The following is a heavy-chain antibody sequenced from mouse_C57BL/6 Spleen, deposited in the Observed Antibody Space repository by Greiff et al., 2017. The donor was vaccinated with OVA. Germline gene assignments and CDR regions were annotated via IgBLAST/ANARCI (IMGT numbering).Heavy chain of an antibody. J-gene: IGHJ1*03. CDR1: GYSITSGYY. D-gene: IGHD1-1*01. CDR2: ISYDGSN. CDR3: ARDTTTVVARYFDV. Sequence: DVQLQESGPGLVKPSQSLSLTCSVTGYSITSGYYWNWIRQFPGNKLEWVGYISYDGSNNYNPSLKNRISITRDTSKNQFFLKLNSVTTEDTATYYCARDTTTVVARYFDVWGTGTTVTVSS. V-gene: IGHV3-6*01.